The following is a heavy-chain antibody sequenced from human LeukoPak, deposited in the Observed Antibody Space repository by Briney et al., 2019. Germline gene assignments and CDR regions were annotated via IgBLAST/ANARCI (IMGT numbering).Heavy chain of an antibody. CDR3: ARDGRYSSNWYDFDC. CDR2: SYSGGST. Sequence: SGGSLRLSCAASGFTVSSNDMSWVRQAPGKGLEGVSVSYSGGSTYYADSVKGRFTISRDNSKNTLYLQVNSLRAEDTAVYYCARDGRYSSNWYDFDCWGQGTLVTVSS. D-gene: IGHD6-13*01. V-gene: IGHV3-53*01. J-gene: IGHJ4*02. CDR1: GFTVSSND.